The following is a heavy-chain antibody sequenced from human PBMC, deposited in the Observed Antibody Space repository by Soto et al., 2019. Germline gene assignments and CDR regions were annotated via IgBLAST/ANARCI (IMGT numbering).Heavy chain of an antibody. V-gene: IGHV1-69*06. CDR3: ARDGGGYQGAFDM. D-gene: IGHD3-16*02. CDR2: IIPIFGTA. Sequence: SVKVSCKASGGTFSSYAISWVRQAPGQGLEWMGGIIPIFGTANYAQKFQGRVTITADKSTSTAYMELSSLRSDDTAVYYCARDGGGYQGAFDMWGRGTMVTVSS. CDR1: GGTFSSYA. J-gene: IGHJ3*02.